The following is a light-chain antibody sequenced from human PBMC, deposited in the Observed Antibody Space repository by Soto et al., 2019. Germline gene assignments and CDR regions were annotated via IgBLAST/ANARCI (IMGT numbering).Light chain of an antibody. CDR2: DVS. J-gene: IGKJ4*01. CDR1: RMFGSY. CDR3: QQRNNWPPC. V-gene: IGKV3-11*01. Sequence: EIVLTQSPATLSLSPGEKATLSSRASRMFGSYLACYQQKPGQAPRLLIYDVSNRATGIPARFSGSGSGTDFSLTISSLEPEDFAVYYCQQRNNWPPCFGGGTMVEIK.